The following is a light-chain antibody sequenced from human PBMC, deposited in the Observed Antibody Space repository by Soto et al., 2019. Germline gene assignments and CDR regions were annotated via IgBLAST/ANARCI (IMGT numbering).Light chain of an antibody. CDR1: RSIITN. Sequence: EIGMTQSPATLLVSPGERVTLSCRASRSIITNLAWYQHKPGQAPRLLIYGASTRAAGIPARFTGSGSGTELTLTIRSLQSEDFAFYYCQQYNDWPLPTFGGGTKVEIK. CDR3: QQYNDWPLPT. J-gene: IGKJ4*01. V-gene: IGKV3-15*01. CDR2: GAS.